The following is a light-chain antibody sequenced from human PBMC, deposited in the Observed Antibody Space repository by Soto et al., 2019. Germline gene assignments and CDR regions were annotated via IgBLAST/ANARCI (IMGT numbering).Light chain of an antibody. CDR1: KLGDKY. CDR2: QDS. CDR3: QAWNRSTVHYV. J-gene: IGLJ1*01. V-gene: IGLV3-1*01. Sequence: SYELTQPPSVSVSPGQTASITCSGDKLGDKYACWYQQKPGQYPVLVIYQDSKRPSGIPERFSGSNSGNTATLTISGTQARDEADYSGQAWNRSTVHYVFGTGTKLTDL.